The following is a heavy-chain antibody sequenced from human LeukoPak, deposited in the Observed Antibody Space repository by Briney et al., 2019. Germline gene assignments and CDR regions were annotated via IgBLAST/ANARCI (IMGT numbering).Heavy chain of an antibody. D-gene: IGHD2-2*01. J-gene: IGHJ4*02. CDR2: ISGSGGST. CDR1: GFTFSSYA. Sequence: GGSLRLSCAASGFTFSSYAMSWVRQAPGKGLEWVSAISGSGGSTYYADSVKGRFTISRDNSKNTLYLQMNSLRAEDTAVYYCAKDPARILCSSISCNDYWGQGTLVTVSS. V-gene: IGHV3-23*01. CDR3: AKDPARILCSSISCNDY.